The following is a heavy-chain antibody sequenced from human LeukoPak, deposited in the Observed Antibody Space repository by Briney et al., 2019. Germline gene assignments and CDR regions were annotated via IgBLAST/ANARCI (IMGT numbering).Heavy chain of an antibody. CDR1: GGSFSGYY. J-gene: IGHJ4*02. Sequence: SETLSLTCAVYGGSFSGYYWSWIRQPPGKGLEWIGEINHSGSTNYNPSVKSRVTISVDTSKNQFSLKLSSVTAADTAAYYCARGQTIVGATGDFWGQGTLVTVSS. V-gene: IGHV4-34*01. CDR2: INHSGST. D-gene: IGHD1-26*01. CDR3: ARGQTIVGATGDF.